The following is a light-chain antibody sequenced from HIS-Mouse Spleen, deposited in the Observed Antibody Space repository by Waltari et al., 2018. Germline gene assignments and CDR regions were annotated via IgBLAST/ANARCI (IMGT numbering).Light chain of an antibody. Sequence: QSALTQPASVSGSPGQSITISCTGTSTYVGSYILVPWYQQHPGKAPKRMIYEGSKRPSGVSNRFSGSKSGNTASLTISGLQAEDEADYYCCSYAGSSTWVFGGGTKLTVL. J-gene: IGLJ3*02. CDR1: STYVGSYIL. CDR2: EGS. V-gene: IGLV2-23*01. CDR3: CSYAGSSTWV.